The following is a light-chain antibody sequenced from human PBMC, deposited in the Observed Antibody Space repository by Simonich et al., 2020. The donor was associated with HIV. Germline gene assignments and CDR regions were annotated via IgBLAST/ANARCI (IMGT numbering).Light chain of an antibody. J-gene: IGKJ3*01. V-gene: IGKV2-28*01. Sequence: DIVMTQSPLSLPVTPGEPASISCRSSQSLLHSNGYNYLDWYLPKPGQSPQLLIYLGSNRASGVPDRFSGSGSGTDFTLKISRVEAEDVGLYYCMQALETPFTFGPGTKVDIK. CDR2: LGS. CDR1: QSLLHSNGYNY. CDR3: MQALETPFT.